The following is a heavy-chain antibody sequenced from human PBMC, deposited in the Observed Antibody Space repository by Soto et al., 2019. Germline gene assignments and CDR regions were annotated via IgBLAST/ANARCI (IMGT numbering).Heavy chain of an antibody. CDR3: ARAAQGSGYYFDS. V-gene: IGHV4-31*03. D-gene: IGHD3-22*01. Sequence: PSGTLSLTCTVSGGPISSDGYYWSWIRQHPGKGLEWIGYIYYSGSTYYNPSLKSRVTISVDTSKNKFSLKLSSVTAADTAVYYGARAAQGSGYYFDSWGQGTLVTVSS. CDR1: GGPISSDGYY. J-gene: IGHJ4*02. CDR2: IYYSGST.